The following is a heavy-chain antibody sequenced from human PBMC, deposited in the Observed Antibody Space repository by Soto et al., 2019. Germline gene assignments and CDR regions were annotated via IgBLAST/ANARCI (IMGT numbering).Heavy chain of an antibody. J-gene: IGHJ3*01. CDR2: IYAGDSDT. D-gene: IGHD6-6*01. CDR3: ARQEYSSWSPAFDF. CDR1: GYRFSGYW. V-gene: IGHV5-51*01. Sequence: GEFLNISCKGAGYRFSGYWIGWVRKMPGKGLGWMGIIYAGDSDTRYSPSFQGQVTISADKSFSTAYLQWSSLKASDTAMYYCARQEYSSWSPAFDFWGQGTMVTVSS.